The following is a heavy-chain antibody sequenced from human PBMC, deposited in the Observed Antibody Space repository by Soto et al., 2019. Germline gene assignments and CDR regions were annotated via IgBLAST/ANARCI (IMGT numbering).Heavy chain of an antibody. V-gene: IGHV4-59*08. J-gene: IGHJ4*02. CDR2: IYYSGST. D-gene: IGHD6-6*01. CDR3: ARHNWYSSSSSPFDY. Sequence: SETLSLTCTVSGDSISSYYWSWIRQPPGKGLEWIGHIYYSGSTNYNPSLKSRVTISVDTSKNQFSLKLSSVTAADTAVYYCARHNWYSSSSSPFDYWGQGTLVTVSS. CDR1: GDSISSYY.